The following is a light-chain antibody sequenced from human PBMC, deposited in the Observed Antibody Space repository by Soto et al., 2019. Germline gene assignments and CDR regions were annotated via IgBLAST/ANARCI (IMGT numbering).Light chain of an antibody. J-gene: IGKJ1*01. V-gene: IGKV3-15*01. CDR2: GAS. CDR3: QQYNNWPRT. Sequence: EIVMTQSPATLSVSPGERATLSCRASQSVSSNLAWYQQNXXQAPRLLIYGASTRATGIPARFSXGGSGTEFTLTISSLQSEDFAVYYCQQYNNWPRTFGQGTKVEIK. CDR1: QSVSSN.